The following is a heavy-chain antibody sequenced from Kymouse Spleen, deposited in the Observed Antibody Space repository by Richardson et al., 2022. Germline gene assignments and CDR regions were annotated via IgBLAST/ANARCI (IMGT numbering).Heavy chain of an antibody. CDR1: GGSFSGYY. Sequence: QVQLQQWGAGLLKPSETLSLTCAVYGGSFSGYYWSWIRQPPGKGLEWIGEINHSGSTNYNPSLKSRVTISVDTSKNQFSLKLSSVTAADTAVYYCARVGITMVRGVIDYYYGMDVWGQGTTVTVSS. CDR2: INHSGST. J-gene: IGHJ6*02. V-gene: IGHV4-34*01. D-gene: IGHD3-10*01. CDR3: ARVGITMVRGVIDYYYGMDV.